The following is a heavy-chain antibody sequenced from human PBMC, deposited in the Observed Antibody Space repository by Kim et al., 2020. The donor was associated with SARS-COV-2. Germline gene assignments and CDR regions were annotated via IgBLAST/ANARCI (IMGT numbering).Heavy chain of an antibody. V-gene: IGHV3-23*01. D-gene: IGHD1-1*01. Sequence: GGSLRLSCAASGFTFSTYAMSWVRQAPGKGLEWVSIISNSAANTDYADSVKGRFTIPRDNSKNTLYVQMNRLRAEDTAVYYCAKVGGTGYFDYWGRGTLVTVSS. CDR2: ISNSAANT. CDR3: AKVGGTGYFDY. J-gene: IGHJ4*02. CDR1: GFTFSTYA.